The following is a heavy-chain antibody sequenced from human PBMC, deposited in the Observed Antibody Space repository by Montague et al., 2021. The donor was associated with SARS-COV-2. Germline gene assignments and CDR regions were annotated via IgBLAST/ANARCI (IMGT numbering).Heavy chain of an antibody. CDR2: IYYSGST. J-gene: IGHJ5*02. V-gene: IGHV4-39*01. Sequence: SETLSLTCTVSGGSISSSSYYWGWIRQPPGKGLEWIGNIYYSGSTYYNPCLKSRVTISVDTSKNQFSLKLSSVTAADTAVYYCARQGDQLLLEYWFDPWGQGTLVTVSS. CDR3: ARQGDQLLLEYWFDP. CDR1: GGSISSSSYY. D-gene: IGHD2-2*01.